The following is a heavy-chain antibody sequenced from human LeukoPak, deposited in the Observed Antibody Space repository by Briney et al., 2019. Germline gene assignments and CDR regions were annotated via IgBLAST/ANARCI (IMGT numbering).Heavy chain of an antibody. V-gene: IGHV4-34*01. D-gene: IGHD1-26*01. Sequence: NPSETLSLTRAVYGGSFSNYYCTWIRQAPGKGLEWIGEIHPSGSTNYNPSLLSRVTLSLDASKNQFSLRLTSVTAADTAVYFCARGLDTYKSGVDWGQGTLVTVSS. CDR2: IHPSGST. CDR3: ARGLDTYKSGVD. CDR1: GGSFSNYY. J-gene: IGHJ4*02.